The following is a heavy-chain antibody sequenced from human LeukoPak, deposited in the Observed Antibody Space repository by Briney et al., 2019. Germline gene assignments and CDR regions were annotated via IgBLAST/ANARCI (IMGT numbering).Heavy chain of an antibody. D-gene: IGHD4-17*01. V-gene: IGHV4-61*05. Sequence: PSETLSLTCTVSGGSISSSSYYWSWIRQPPGKGLEWIGYIYYSGSTNYNPSLKSRVTISIDTSKNQFSLKLSSVTAADTAVYYCARPPYGDSPGYWGQGTLVTVSS. J-gene: IGHJ4*02. CDR2: IYYSGST. CDR3: ARPPYGDSPGY. CDR1: GGSISSSSYY.